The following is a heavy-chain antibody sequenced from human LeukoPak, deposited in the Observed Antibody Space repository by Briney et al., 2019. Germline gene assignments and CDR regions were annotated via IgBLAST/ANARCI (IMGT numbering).Heavy chain of an antibody. Sequence: PSETLSLTCTVSGGSISSYYWSWIRLPPGKGLEWIGYIYYSGSTNYNPSLKSRVTISVDTSKNQFSLKLSSVTAADTAVYYCARARRLAVAGTTWGYYFDYWGQGTLVTVSS. J-gene: IGHJ4*02. CDR2: IYYSGST. V-gene: IGHV4-59*01. CDR3: ARARRLAVAGTTWGYYFDY. CDR1: GGSISSYY. D-gene: IGHD6-19*01.